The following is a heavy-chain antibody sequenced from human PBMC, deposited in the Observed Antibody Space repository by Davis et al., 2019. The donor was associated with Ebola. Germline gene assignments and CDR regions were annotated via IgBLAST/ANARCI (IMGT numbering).Heavy chain of an antibody. V-gene: IGHV3-30*18. CDR3: AKSDKLDY. Sequence: GGSLRLSCAASGFTFSSYGMHWVRQAPGKGLEWVAVISYDGSNKYYADSVKGRFTISRDNSKNTLYLQMNSLRAEDKAVYYCAKSDKLDYWGQGTLVTVSS. D-gene: IGHD2-21*02. CDR2: ISYDGSNK. CDR1: GFTFSSYG. J-gene: IGHJ4*02.